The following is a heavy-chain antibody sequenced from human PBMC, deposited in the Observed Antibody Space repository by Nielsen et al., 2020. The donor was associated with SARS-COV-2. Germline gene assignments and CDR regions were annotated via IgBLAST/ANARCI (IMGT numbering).Heavy chain of an antibody. J-gene: IGHJ6*02. CDR2: IYYTGST. V-gene: IGHV4-61*08. Sequence: SETLSLTCTVSGGSISSGDYYWSWIRQPPGKGLEWIGYIYYTGSTNYNPSLQSRVTISVDTSKNQFSLKLSSVTAADTAVYYCARDHGYNYAYGHYYYGMDVWGQGTTVTVSS. CDR1: GGSISSGDYY. CDR3: ARDHGYNYAYGHYYYGMDV. D-gene: IGHD5-24*01.